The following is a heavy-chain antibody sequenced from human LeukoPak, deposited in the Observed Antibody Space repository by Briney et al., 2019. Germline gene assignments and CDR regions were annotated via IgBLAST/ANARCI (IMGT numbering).Heavy chain of an antibody. V-gene: IGHV1-46*01. Sequence: ASVKVSCKASGYTFTSYYMHWVRQAPGQGLEWMGIINPSGGSTSYAQKFQGRVTMTRDTSTSTVYMELSSLRSEDTAVYYCARVTSTYYYDSSGYQDNWFDPWGQGTLVTVSS. D-gene: IGHD3-22*01. J-gene: IGHJ5*02. CDR2: INPSGGST. CDR1: GYTFTSYY. CDR3: ARVTSTYYYDSSGYQDNWFDP.